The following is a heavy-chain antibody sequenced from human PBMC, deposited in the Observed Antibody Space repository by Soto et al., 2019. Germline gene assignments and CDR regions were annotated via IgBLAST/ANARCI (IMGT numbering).Heavy chain of an antibody. CDR2: IYTSGST. D-gene: IGHD2-15*01. J-gene: IGHJ6*02. Sequence: QVQLQESGPGLVKPSETLSLTCTVSGGSISSYYWSWIRQPAGKGLGWIGRIYTSGSTNYNPSLKSRVTMSVDTSKNQFSLKLSSVTAADTAVYYCAREGLVVVVAAYNYYYYGMDVWGQGTTVTVSS. CDR3: AREGLVVVVAAYNYYYYGMDV. V-gene: IGHV4-4*07. CDR1: GGSISSYY.